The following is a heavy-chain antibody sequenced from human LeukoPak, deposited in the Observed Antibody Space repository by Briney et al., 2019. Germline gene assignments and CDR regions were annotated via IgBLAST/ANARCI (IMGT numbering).Heavy chain of an antibody. Sequence: PGGSLRLSCEASGFTFSDSYMSWVRQAPGKGLEWVSSITSSSSYLYYADSVKGRFTISRDNAKNSLYLQLNSLRSEDTAVYYWAKSVFCCRCLFDYWGQGTLVTVSS. CDR3: AKSVFCCRCLFDY. V-gene: IGHV3-21*01. CDR2: ITSSSSYL. J-gene: IGHJ4*02. CDR1: GFTFSDSY. D-gene: IGHD3-9*01.